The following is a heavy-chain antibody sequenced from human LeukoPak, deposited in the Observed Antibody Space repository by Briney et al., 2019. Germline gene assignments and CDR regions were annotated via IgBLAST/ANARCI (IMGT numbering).Heavy chain of an antibody. V-gene: IGHV4-61*02. CDR2: IYTSGST. CDR3: ARDHRSSSWSYFDY. J-gene: IGHJ4*02. CDR1: GGSISSGSYY. Sequence: PSETLSLTCTVSGGSISSGSYYWSWIRQPAGKGLEWIGRIYTSGSTNYNPSLKSRVTISVDTSKNQFPLKLSSVTAADTAVYYCARDHRSSSWSYFDYWGQGTLVTVSS. D-gene: IGHD6-13*01.